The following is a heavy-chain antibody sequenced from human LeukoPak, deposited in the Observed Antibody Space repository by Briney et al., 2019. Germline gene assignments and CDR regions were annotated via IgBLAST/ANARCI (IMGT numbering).Heavy chain of an antibody. Sequence: ASVKVSCKASGYTFTSYAMHWVRQAPGQRLEWMGWINAGNGNTKYSQKFQGRVTITRDTSASTAYMELSSLRSEDTAVYYCARGDCSSTSCPFGYWGQGTLVTVSS. D-gene: IGHD2-2*01. J-gene: IGHJ4*02. CDR1: GYTFTSYA. CDR3: ARGDCSSTSCPFGY. CDR2: INAGNGNT. V-gene: IGHV1-3*01.